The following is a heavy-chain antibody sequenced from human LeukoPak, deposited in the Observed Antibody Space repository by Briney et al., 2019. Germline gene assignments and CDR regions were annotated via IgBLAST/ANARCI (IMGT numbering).Heavy chain of an antibody. CDR1: GCSFTSYD. CDR3: ARGLRRSYYLDDY. V-gene: IGHV1-8*01. Sequence: ASVKVSCKASGCSFTSYDFNWVRQATGERREWMGWMNPNSGYTGYAQRFQGRVTMTRNTSISTAYMELSSLRSEDTAVYYCARGLRRSYYLDDYWGQGTLVTVSS. D-gene: IGHD1-26*01. CDR2: MNPNSGYT. J-gene: IGHJ4*02.